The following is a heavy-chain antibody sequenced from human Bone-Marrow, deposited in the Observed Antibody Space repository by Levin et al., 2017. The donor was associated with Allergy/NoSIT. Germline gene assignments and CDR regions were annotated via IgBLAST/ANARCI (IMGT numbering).Heavy chain of an antibody. CDR2: ISSSSSYI. Sequence: PGGSLRHSCAASGFTFSDYTMNWVRQAPGKGLEWVSSISSSSSYIYYADSVKGRFTISRDNAKNSLYLQMNSLRAEDTAVYFCARDFYLGYCSGGSCYYIDHWGQGTLVTVSS. V-gene: IGHV3-21*01. CDR1: GFTFSDYT. J-gene: IGHJ4*02. CDR3: ARDFYLGYCSGGSCYYIDH. D-gene: IGHD2-15*01.